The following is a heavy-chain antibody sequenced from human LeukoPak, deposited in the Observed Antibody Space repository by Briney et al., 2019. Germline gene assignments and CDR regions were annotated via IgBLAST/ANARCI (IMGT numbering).Heavy chain of an antibody. V-gene: IGHV3-23*01. J-gene: IGHJ3*02. CDR2: ISGTHAGRQGTT. CDR3: AKGGYFSYDM. Sequence: GGSLRLSCAASGFTFSTYDMSWVRQTPGKGLEWVSAISGTHAGRQGTTYYADSVKGRFTISRDDYKNTLYLQMPSLRAEDTAIYFCAKGGYFSYDMWGQGTKVTVSP. D-gene: IGHD5-18*01. CDR1: GFTFSTYD.